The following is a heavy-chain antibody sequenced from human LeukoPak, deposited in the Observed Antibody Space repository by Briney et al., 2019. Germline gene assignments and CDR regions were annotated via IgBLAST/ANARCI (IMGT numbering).Heavy chain of an antibody. Sequence: PGGSLRLSCAASGFTFSSYEMNWVRQAPGKGLEWVSYISSSSSTIYYADSVKGRFTISRDNAKNSLYLQMNSLRAEDTAVYYCARDEFPFPWIYWGQGTLVTVSS. D-gene: IGHD5-12*01. CDR3: ARDEFPFPWIY. CDR1: GFTFSSYE. V-gene: IGHV3-48*01. J-gene: IGHJ4*02. CDR2: ISSSSSTI.